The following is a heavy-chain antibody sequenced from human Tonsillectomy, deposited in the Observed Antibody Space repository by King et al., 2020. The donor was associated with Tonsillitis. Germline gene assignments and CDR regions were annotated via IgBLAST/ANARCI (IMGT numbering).Heavy chain of an antibody. J-gene: IGHJ4*02. CDR3: ATLYCSSASCRHRY. V-gene: IGHV4-4*02. CDR2: IYHSGST. CDR1: GGSISSSNW. Sequence: VQLQESGPGLVKPSGTLSLTFAVSGGSISSSNWWSWVRQPPGKGLEGIGEIYHSGSTNYNPSLKSRVTISVDKSKNQFSLKLSSVTAADTAVYYCATLYCSSASCRHRYWGQGTLVTVSS. D-gene: IGHD2-2*01.